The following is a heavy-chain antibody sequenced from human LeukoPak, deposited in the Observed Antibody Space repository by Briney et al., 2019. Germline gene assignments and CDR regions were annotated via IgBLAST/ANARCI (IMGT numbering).Heavy chain of an antibody. CDR2: ISVDSGST. V-gene: IGHV3-23*01. CDR1: GFSFSSYT. J-gene: IGHJ4*02. D-gene: IGHD3-16*01. CDR3: APIGGWGTYPLDY. Sequence: PGGSLRLSCAASGFSFSSYTMSWVRQAPGKGLEWVSSISVDSGSTTYADSVKGRFTISRDNSKNTLYLQMNSLRVDDTAVYYCAPIGGWGTYPLDYWGQGPLVTVSS.